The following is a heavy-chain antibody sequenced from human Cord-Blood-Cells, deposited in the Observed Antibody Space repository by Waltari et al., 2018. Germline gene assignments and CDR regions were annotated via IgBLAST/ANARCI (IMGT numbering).Heavy chain of an antibody. V-gene: IGHV3-30*01. CDR3: AREGTIFGVVIMKY. D-gene: IGHD3-3*01. Sequence: QVQLVESGGGVVQPGRSLRLSCAASGFTFSSYSTHWLRQAPGKGREWVAVLSYDGSNKYYADSVKGRFTISRDNSKNTLYLQMNSLRAEDTAVYYCAREGTIFGVVIMKYWGQGTLVTVSS. CDR2: LSYDGSNK. J-gene: IGHJ4*02. CDR1: GFTFSSYS.